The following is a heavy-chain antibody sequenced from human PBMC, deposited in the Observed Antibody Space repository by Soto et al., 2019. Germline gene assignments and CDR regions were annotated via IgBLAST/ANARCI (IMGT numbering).Heavy chain of an antibody. CDR3: VRDGHCLTHSCYGNWFDP. D-gene: IGHD2-15*01. Sequence: LXLSCAATGFTFSPYSMHWFRQVSVKGLEWVSRINSDASHTEYADSVKGRFTISRDHAKNTVHLEMKSLRAEDTVVYYCVRDGHCLTHSCYGNWFDPGGQGTLVDVSS. V-gene: IGHV3-74*03. J-gene: IGHJ5*02. CDR1: GFTFSPYS. CDR2: INSDASHT.